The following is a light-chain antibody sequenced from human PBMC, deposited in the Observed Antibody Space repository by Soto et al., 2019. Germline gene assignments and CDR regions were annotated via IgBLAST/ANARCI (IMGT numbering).Light chain of an antibody. CDR3: APWDDSLNGPV. J-gene: IGLJ2*01. Sequence: QPVLTQPPSASGTPGQRVTISCSGSSSNIGSNTVNWYQQLPGAAPRLLIHHDTQRPSGVPDRFSASKSGTSASLAISGLQSEDEADYYCAPWDDSLNGPVFGGGTKLTVL. CDR1: SSNIGSNT. V-gene: IGLV1-44*01. CDR2: HDT.